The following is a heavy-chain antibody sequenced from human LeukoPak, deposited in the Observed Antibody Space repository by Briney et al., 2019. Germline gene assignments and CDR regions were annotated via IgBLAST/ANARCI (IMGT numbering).Heavy chain of an antibody. J-gene: IGHJ6*03. CDR2: IYDVGGS. CDR3: ADLRRDRTPGAELTGFYSYSYYIYV. V-gene: IGHV4-4*09. CDR1: GVPISGRY. D-gene: IGHD7-27*01. Sequence: SETLSLTCTVSGVPISGRYWSWIRQPPGKGLEWIGYIYDVGGSRHNSPLKSGVSISLDASRNQFSLHLSSVTAADTAEYYWADLRRDRTPGAELTGFYSYSYYIYVWGNGTTVTVS.